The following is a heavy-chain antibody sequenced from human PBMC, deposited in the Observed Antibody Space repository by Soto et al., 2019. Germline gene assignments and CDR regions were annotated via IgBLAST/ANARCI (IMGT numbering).Heavy chain of an antibody. CDR2: IYYSGST. Sequence: SETLSLTCTVSGGSISSGGYYWSWIRQHPGKGLEWIGYIYYSGSTYYNPSLQGRVTMTTDTSTSTAYMELRSLRSDDTAVYYCARVYDILTGYYSPFDYWGQGTLVTVSS. D-gene: IGHD3-9*01. CDR3: ARVYDILTGYYSPFDY. V-gene: IGHV4-31*03. CDR1: GGSISSGGYY. J-gene: IGHJ4*02.